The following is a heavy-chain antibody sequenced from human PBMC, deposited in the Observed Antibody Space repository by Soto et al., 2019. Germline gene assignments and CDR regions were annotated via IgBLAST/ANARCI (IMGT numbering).Heavy chain of an antibody. CDR2: ISYDGSNK. Sequence: PGGSLRLSCAASGFTFSSYGMHWVRQSPGKGLEWVAVISYDGSNKYYADSVKGRFTISRDNSKNTLYLQMNSLRAEDTAVYYCAKRGIAAYYYGMDVWGQGTTVTVSS. D-gene: IGHD6-13*01. CDR3: AKRGIAAYYYGMDV. V-gene: IGHV3-30*18. CDR1: GFTFSSYG. J-gene: IGHJ6*02.